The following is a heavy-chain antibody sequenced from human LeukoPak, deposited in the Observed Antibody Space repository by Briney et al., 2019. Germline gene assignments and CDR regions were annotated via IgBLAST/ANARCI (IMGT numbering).Heavy chain of an antibody. D-gene: IGHD6-25*01. CDR2: IWYDGSNK. CDR3: ARGGWQRLGPYYYDS. CDR1: GFTFSSYG. J-gene: IGHJ4*02. Sequence: GGSLRLSCAASGFTFSSYGMHWVRQAPGKGLEWVAVIWYDGSNKYYADSVKGRFTISRDDSKNTLYLQVNSLRPEDTAVYYCARGGWQRLGPYYYDSWGQGTLVTVSS. V-gene: IGHV3-33*01.